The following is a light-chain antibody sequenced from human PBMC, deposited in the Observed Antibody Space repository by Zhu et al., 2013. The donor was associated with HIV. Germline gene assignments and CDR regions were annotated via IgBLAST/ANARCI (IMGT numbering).Light chain of an antibody. V-gene: IGKV3-20*01. J-gene: IGKJ2*01. CDR1: QSVSSY. Sequence: EIVMTQSPATLSVSPGERATLSCRASQSVSSYLAWFQQKPGQAPRLLIYGASSRATGIPDRFSGSGSGTDFILTISRLEPEDFAVYYCQQYGRSPKTFGQGTKLEIK. CDR3: QQYGRSPKT. CDR2: GAS.